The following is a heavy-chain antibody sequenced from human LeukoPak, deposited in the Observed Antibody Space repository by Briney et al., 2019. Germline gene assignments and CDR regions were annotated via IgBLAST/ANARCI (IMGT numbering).Heavy chain of an antibody. D-gene: IGHD1-26*01. CDR3: ARPRGSYSLHDAFDI. V-gene: IGHV3-21*01. CDR2: ISSSSSYI. CDR1: GLTFSSYA. J-gene: IGHJ3*02. Sequence: GGSLRLSCAASGLTFSSYAMHWVRQAPGKGLEWVSSISSSSSYIYYADSVKGRFTISRDNAKNSLYLQMNSLRAEATAVYYCARPRGSYSLHDAFDIWGQGTMVTVSS.